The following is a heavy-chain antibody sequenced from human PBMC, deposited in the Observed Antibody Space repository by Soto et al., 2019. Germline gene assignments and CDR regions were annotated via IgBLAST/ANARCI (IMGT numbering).Heavy chain of an antibody. Sequence: GGSLRLSCAASGFTFSNAWMSWVRQAPGKGLEWVGRIKSKTDGGTTDYAAPVKGRFTISRDDSKNTLYLQMNSLKTEDTAVYYCTTTWIQRRRPDYWGQGTLVTVSS. D-gene: IGHD5-18*01. V-gene: IGHV3-15*01. J-gene: IGHJ4*02. CDR1: GFTFSNAW. CDR3: TTTWIQRRRPDY. CDR2: IKSKTDGGTT.